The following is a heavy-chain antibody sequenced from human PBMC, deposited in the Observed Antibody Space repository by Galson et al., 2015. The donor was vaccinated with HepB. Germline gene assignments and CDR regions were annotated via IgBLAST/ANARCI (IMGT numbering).Heavy chain of an antibody. J-gene: IGHJ6*02. CDR2: ISAGNDHT. CDR3: ARGVNNAMDV. Sequence: QSGAEVKKPGESLKISCKASGYTLTRHAIHWVRQAPGQRLEWMGWISAGNDHTQSSQKFQGRVIITRDTSASTAYMELSSLRSEDTAVYYCARGVNNAMDVWGQGTTVTVSS. D-gene: IGHD3-16*01. CDR1: GYTLTRHA. V-gene: IGHV1-3*01.